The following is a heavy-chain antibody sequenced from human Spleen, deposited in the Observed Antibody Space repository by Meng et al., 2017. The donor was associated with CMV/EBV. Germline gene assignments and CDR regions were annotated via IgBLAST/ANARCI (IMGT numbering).Heavy chain of an antibody. CDR1: GFSLSSYK. CDR3: ARDHWTGSSSDV. CDR2: ISSSSIYI. Sequence: GGSLRLSCAASGFSLSSYKMNWVRQAPGKGLEWVSSISSSSIYIHHADSVKGRFTVSRDNAKNSVHLQMNSLRAEDTAVYYCARDHWTGSSSDVWGQGTTVTVSS. J-gene: IGHJ6*02. D-gene: IGHD3/OR15-3a*01. V-gene: IGHV3-21*01.